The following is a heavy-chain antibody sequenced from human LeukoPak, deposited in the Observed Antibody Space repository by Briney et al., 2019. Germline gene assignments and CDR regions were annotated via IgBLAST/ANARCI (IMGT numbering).Heavy chain of an antibody. CDR2: MNQDGSDK. CDR3: ARDKLDYYYDSSGSIDPDY. J-gene: IGHJ4*02. Sequence: PGGSLRPSCAASGFTFSSYWMSWVRQAPGKGLEWVANMNQDGSDKNYVGSVKGRFTISRDNAKNSVYLQMNSLRTEDTAVYYCARDKLDYYYDSSGSIDPDYWGQGTLDTVSS. D-gene: IGHD3-22*01. CDR1: GFTFSSYW. V-gene: IGHV3-7*03.